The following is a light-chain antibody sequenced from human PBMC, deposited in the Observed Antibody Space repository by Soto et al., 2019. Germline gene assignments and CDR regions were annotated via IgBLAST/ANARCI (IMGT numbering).Light chain of an antibody. CDR1: QNISNW. Sequence: DIQMTQSPSTLSASVGERVTFSCRASQNISNWLAWYQQKPGKAPKLLIYDASTLEGGVPSRFRGGGSGSEFTLTISSLQPSDFATYYCQQYNTYSWTFGQGTRWISN. V-gene: IGKV1-5*01. CDR3: QQYNTYSWT. J-gene: IGKJ1*01. CDR2: DAS.